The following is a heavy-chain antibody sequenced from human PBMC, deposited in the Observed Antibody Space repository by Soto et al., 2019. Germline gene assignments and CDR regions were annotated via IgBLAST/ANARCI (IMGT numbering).Heavy chain of an antibody. CDR3: TNRVRGFEI. Sequence: EVQLVESGGGLVQPGSSLRLSCEASGFSFDRSGMHWVREIPGKGLEWVSGISYNSVVINYVDSVKGRFTIFRDNAKNSLYLQMNSLRPEDTALYYCTNRVRGFEIWGQGTMVTVSS. CDR1: GFSFDRSG. CDR2: ISYNSVVI. V-gene: IGHV3-9*01. J-gene: IGHJ3*02.